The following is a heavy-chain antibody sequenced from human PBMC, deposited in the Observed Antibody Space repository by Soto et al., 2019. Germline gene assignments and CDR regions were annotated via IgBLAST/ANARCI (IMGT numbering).Heavy chain of an antibody. D-gene: IGHD5-12*01. J-gene: IGHJ5*02. CDR3: TRSYSGYDNNGSDH. V-gene: IGHV3-49*04. CDR2: IRSKAYGGTT. Sequence: RRLSCTASGFTFGDYAMSWVRQAPGKGLEGVGFIRSKAYGGTTEYAAPVKGRFTISRDDSKSIAYLQMNSLKTENTAVYYCTRSYSGYDNNGSDHWGQGTFVTVCS. CDR1: GFTFGDYA.